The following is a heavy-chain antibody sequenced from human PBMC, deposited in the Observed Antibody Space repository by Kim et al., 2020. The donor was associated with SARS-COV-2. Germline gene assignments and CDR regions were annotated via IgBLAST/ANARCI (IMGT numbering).Heavy chain of an antibody. CDR2: ITPMFNSP. Sequence: SVKVSCKASGGPFSTSAVSWVRQAPGQGLEWVGGITPMFNSPTAAPRFQGRVTITADESTGTIHMELSRLRSEDTAVYFCARGPPNIAVEGNTEYFRYWGQGTLVTVSS. J-gene: IGHJ1*01. CDR3: ARGPPNIAVEGNTEYFRY. V-gene: IGHV1-69*13. CDR1: GGPFSTSA. D-gene: IGHD6-19*01.